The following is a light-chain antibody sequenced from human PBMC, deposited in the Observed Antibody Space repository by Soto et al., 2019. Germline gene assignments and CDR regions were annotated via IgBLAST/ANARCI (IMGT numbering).Light chain of an antibody. CDR1: QRIASTD. CDR3: QQYGSSPLFT. Sequence: DIVLTQSPDTLSLSPGERATLSCRASQRIASTDLAWYQQKPGQAPRLLIYGASTRATDIPDRIRGSGSGKDFTLTISGLEPEDFAVYYCQQYGSSPLFTFGGGTKVDIK. CDR2: GAS. V-gene: IGKV3-20*01. J-gene: IGKJ4*01.